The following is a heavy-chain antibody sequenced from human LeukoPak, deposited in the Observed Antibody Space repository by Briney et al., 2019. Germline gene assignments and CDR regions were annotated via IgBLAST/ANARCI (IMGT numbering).Heavy chain of an antibody. V-gene: IGHV3-21*01. Sequence: GGSLRLSCAASGFTFSSYWMSWVRQAPGKGLEWVSSISSSNINTYYAGSVKGRFTISRDNAKNSLYLQMSGLRAEDTAVYYCVREFSSSSGYFDYWGQGTLVSVSS. D-gene: IGHD6-6*01. CDR3: VREFSSSSGYFDY. CDR1: GFTFSSYW. CDR2: ISSSNINT. J-gene: IGHJ4*02.